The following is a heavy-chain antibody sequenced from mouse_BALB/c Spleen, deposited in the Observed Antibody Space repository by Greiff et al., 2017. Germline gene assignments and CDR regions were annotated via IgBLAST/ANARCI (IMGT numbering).Heavy chain of an antibody. CDR2: IYPGNSDT. V-gene: IGHV1-5*01. CDR1: GYTFTSYW. CDR3: TPNWAYAMDY. J-gene: IGHJ4*01. D-gene: IGHD4-1*01. Sequence: EVQLQQSGTVLARPGASVKMSCKASGYTFTSYWMHWVKQRPGQGLEWIGAIYPGNSDTSYNQKFKGKAKLTAVTSTSTAYMELSSLTNEDSAVYYCTPNWAYAMDYWGQGTSVTVSS.